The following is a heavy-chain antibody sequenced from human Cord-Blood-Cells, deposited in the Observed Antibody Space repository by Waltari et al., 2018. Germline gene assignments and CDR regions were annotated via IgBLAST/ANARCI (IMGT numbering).Heavy chain of an antibody. D-gene: IGHD4-4*01. Sequence: QVQLVQSGAEVKTPGSSVKVSCKAPGGTFSSYAISWVRQAPGQGLEWMGGIIPIFCTANYAQKFQGRVTITADESTSTAYMELSSLRSEDTAVYYCAGPTTVTSDYYYYYMDVWGKGTTVTVSS. CDR2: IIPIFCTA. V-gene: IGHV1-69*01. CDR1: GGTFSSYA. J-gene: IGHJ6*03. CDR3: AGPTTVTSDYYYYYMDV.